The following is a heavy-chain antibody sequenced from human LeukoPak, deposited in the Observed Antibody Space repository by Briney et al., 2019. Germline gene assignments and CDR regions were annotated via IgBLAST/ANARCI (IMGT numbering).Heavy chain of an antibody. CDR2: IYTCGST. V-gene: IGHV4-4*07. CDR3: ARDHRRYSSSWYDGFDY. CDR1: GGSISSYY. Sequence: SETLSLTCTVSGGSISSYYWSWIRQPAGKGLEWIGRIYTCGSTNYNPSLKSRVTMSVDTSKNQFSLKLSSVTAADTAVYYCARDHRRYSSSWYDGFDYWGQGTLVTVSS. J-gene: IGHJ4*02. D-gene: IGHD6-13*01.